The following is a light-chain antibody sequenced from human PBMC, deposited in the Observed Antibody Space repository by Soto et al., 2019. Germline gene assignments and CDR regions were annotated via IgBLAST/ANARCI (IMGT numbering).Light chain of an antibody. V-gene: IGKV3-15*01. Sequence: EMVMTQSPATQSVSPGERASLSCRASQSIGGNLAWYQQKPGQAPRLLIYGASTRATGVPARFSGSGSRTDFTVTISSLQSEDFAIYYCQQYNNWPYTFGQGTKLEI. CDR2: GAS. CDR1: QSIGGN. CDR3: QQYNNWPYT. J-gene: IGKJ2*01.